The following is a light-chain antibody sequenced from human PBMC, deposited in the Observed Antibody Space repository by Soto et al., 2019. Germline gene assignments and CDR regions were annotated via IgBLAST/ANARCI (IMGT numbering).Light chain of an antibody. CDR3: QQYGSSPWT. V-gene: IGKV3-20*01. J-gene: IGKJ1*01. Sequence: EIVLTQSPDTLSLSPGERATLSCRASQSVSRSYLAWYQQKPGQAPRLLMYGASSRATGIPDRFSGSGSGTDFTLTISRLEPEDFAVYYCQQYGSSPWTFAQGTKVDIK. CDR1: QSVSRSY. CDR2: GAS.